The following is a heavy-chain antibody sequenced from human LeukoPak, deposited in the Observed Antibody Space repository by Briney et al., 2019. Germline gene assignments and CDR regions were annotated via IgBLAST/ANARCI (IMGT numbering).Heavy chain of an antibody. CDR3: ARGRDYSNYVAGWFDP. CDR2: INHSGST. D-gene: IGHD4-11*01. CDR1: GGSISSYY. J-gene: IGHJ5*02. V-gene: IGHV4-34*01. Sequence: SETLSLTCTVSGGSISSYYWSWIRQPPGKGLEWIGEINHSGSTNYNPSLKSRVSLSVDTSKNQFSLKLSSVTAADTAVYYCARGRDYSNYVAGWFDPWGQGTLVTVSS.